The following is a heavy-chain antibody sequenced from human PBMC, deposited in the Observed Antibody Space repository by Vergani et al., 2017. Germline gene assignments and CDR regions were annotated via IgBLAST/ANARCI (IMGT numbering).Heavy chain of an antibody. V-gene: IGHV1-69*04. D-gene: IGHD1-26*01. Sequence: QVQLVHSGAEVKKPGSSVKVSCKASGGTFSSYTISWVRQAPGQGLEWMGRIIPILGIANYAQKFQGRVTITADKSTSTAYMELSSLRSDDTAVYYCAREWRRSRGLFDPWGQGTLVTVSS. CDR1: GGTFSSYT. CDR2: IIPILGIA. CDR3: AREWRRSRGLFDP. J-gene: IGHJ5*02.